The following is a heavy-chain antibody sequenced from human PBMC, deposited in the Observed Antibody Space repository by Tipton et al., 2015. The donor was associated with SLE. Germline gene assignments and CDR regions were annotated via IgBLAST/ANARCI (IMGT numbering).Heavy chain of an antibody. Sequence: QSGAEVKKPGESLKISCQGSGYRFTRYWIGWVRQMPGKGLEWMGIIYPGDSDTRYSPSFQGQVTISADKSISTTYLQWSSLKASDTAMYYCARLGGNCSGGSCYYYYYMDVWGKGTTVTVSS. V-gene: IGHV5-51*03. CDR1: GYRFTRYW. D-gene: IGHD2-15*01. J-gene: IGHJ6*03. CDR2: IYPGDSDT. CDR3: ARLGGNCSGGSCYYYYYMDV.